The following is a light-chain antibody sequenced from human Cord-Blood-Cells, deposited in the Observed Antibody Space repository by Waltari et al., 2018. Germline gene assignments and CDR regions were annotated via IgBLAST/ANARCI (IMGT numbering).Light chain of an antibody. V-gene: IGKV1-39*01. J-gene: IGKJ3*01. Sequence: DIQMTQSPSSLSASVGDRVTITSRASQSISSYLNGYKQKPGKAPKLLIYAASSLQSGVPSRFSGSGSGTDFTLTISSLQPEDFATYYCQQSYSTPRTFGPGTKVDIK. CDR1: QSISSY. CDR2: AAS. CDR3: QQSYSTPRT.